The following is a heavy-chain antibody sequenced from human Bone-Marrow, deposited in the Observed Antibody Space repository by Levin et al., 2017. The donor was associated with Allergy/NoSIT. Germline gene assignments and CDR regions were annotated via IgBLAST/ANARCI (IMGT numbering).Heavy chain of an antibody. V-gene: IGHV1-8*01. CDR1: GYTFINYD. D-gene: IGHD5/OR15-5a*01. J-gene: IGHJ4*02. CDR2: MNADSGKT. Sequence: GASVKVSCKVSGYTFINYDIHWVRQATGQGLEWMGWMNADSGKTGYAQKFQGRVTMTRDISTSTAYMELTTLTSEDTAVYFCARGRRSFYSDSWGQGTLVTVSS. CDR3: ARGRRSFYSDS.